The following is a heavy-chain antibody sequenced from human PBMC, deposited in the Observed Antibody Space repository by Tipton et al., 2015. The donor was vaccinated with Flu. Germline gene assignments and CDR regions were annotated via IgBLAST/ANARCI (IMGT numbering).Heavy chain of an antibody. D-gene: IGHD1-26*01. CDR2: INHSGST. Sequence: TLSLTCAVYGGSFSGYYWSWIRQPPGKGLEWIGEINHSGSTNYNPSLKSRVTISVDTSKNQFPLKLSSVTAADTAVYYCARGPESIVGATGGWFDPWGQGTLVTVSS. CDR1: GGSFSGYY. CDR3: ARGPESIVGATGGWFDP. J-gene: IGHJ5*02. V-gene: IGHV4-34*01.